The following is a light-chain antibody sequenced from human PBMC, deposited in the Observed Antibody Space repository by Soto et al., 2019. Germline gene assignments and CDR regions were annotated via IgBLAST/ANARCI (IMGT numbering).Light chain of an antibody. Sequence: QSALTQPPSASGSPGQSVTISCTGSATDVGGYEYVSWYQQHPGKSPHLITFEVNKRPSGVPNRFSGSKSGNTASLTVSALQADDEASYYCSSFAGANIWVFGGGTKLTVL. V-gene: IGLV2-8*01. CDR3: SSFAGANIWV. CDR1: ATDVGGYEY. CDR2: EVN. J-gene: IGLJ3*02.